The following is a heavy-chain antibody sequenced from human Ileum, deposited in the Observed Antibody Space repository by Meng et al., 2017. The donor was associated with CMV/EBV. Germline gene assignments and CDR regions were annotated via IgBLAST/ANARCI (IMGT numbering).Heavy chain of an antibody. J-gene: IGHJ4*02. CDR1: GNSINNIN. D-gene: IGHD5-24*01. V-gene: IGHV4-59*01. CDR3: AGGPGWLPTD. Sequence: LYLACSVCGNSINNINWGWSRPAKGQGPECIRHNYKGGTTNSNPSLMSRVTISVEPSKNQFSLRLRSVTAEDTAVYYCAGGPGWLPTDWGRGTLVTVSS. CDR2: NYKGGTT.